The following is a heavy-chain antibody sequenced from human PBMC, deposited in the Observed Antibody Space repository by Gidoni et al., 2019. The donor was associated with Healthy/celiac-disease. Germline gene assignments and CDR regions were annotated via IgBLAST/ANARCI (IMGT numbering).Heavy chain of an antibody. CDR2: INPSGGST. CDR1: GYTFTSYY. Sequence: QVQLVQSGAEVKKPWASVKVSCQASGYTFTSYYMHWVRQAPGQGLEWMGIINPSGGSTSYAQKLQGRVTMTRDTSTSTVYMELSSRRSEDTAVYYCARGAPRMPPAADFDYWGQGTLVTVSS. V-gene: IGHV1-46*04. J-gene: IGHJ4*02. CDR3: ARGAPRMPPAADFDY. D-gene: IGHD2-15*01.